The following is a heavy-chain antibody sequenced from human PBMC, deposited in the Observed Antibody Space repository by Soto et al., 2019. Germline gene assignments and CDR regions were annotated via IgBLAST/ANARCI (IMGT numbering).Heavy chain of an antibody. J-gene: IGHJ4*02. CDR1: GYTFTSYG. V-gene: IGHV1-18*01. D-gene: IGHD5-18*01. CDR3: ARTGTAMPTRENY. Sequence: QDQLVQSGAEVKKPGASVKVSCKASGYTFTSYGITWVRQAPGQGLEWMGWISAHNGNKKYAQKFQGRVTMTTDTSTSTAYMDLRSLRSDDTAVYYCARTGTAMPTRENYWGQGTLVTVSA. CDR2: ISAHNGNK.